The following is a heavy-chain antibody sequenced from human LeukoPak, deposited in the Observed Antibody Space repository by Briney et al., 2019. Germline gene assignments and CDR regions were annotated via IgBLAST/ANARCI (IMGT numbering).Heavy chain of an antibody. V-gene: IGHV3-30*04. J-gene: IGHJ6*02. CDR1: GFTFSSYS. D-gene: IGHD2-2*01. CDR2: ISYDGKTK. Sequence: PGRSLRLSCAASGFTFSSYSMHWVRQAPGKGLEWVAVISYDGKTKYYADSVKGRFTISRDISKNTLYLETNSLRTEDTAVYYCARDLRVPAARYGMDVWGQGTTVTVSS. CDR3: ARDLRVPAARYGMDV.